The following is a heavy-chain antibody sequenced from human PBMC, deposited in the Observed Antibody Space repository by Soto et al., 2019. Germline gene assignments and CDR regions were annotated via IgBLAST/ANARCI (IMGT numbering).Heavy chain of an antibody. CDR1: GGSISSYY. CDR2: IYYSGST. D-gene: IGHD4-17*01. CDR3: ARQRVTVYYYMDV. J-gene: IGHJ6*03. Sequence: QVQLQESGPGLVKPSETLSLTCTVSGGSISSYYWSWIRQPPGKGLEWIGYIYYSGSTNYNPSLKSRVTISVDTSKNQFSLKLSSVTAADTAVYYCARQRVTVYYYMDVWGKGTTVTVSS. V-gene: IGHV4-59*08.